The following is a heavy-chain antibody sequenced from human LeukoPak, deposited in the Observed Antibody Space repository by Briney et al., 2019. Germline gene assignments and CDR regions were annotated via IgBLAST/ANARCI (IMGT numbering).Heavy chain of an antibody. CDR2: INPNSGGT. D-gene: IGHD4-23*01. V-gene: IGHV1-2*02. CDR1: GYTFPANY. J-gene: IGHJ4*02. CDR3: ARDGHGGNSFDY. Sequence: GASVKVSCKASGYTFPANYMHWVRQAPGQGLEWMGWINPNSGGTDYAQKFQDRVTMTRDTSISTAYMELSRLTSDDTAVYYCARDGHGGNSFDYWGQGALVTVSS.